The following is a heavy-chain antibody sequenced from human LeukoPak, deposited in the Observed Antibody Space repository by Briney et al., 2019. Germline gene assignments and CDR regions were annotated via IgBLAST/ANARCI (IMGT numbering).Heavy chain of an antibody. CDR3: AKSFYGDYEYYYYYYYMDV. D-gene: IGHD4-17*01. CDR1: GFTFSSYG. CDR2: IRYDGSNK. V-gene: IGHV3-30*02. J-gene: IGHJ6*03. Sequence: GGSLRLSCAACGFTFSSYGMHWVRQAPGKGLEWVAFIRYDGSNKYYADSVKGRFTISRDNSKNTLYLQMNSLRAEDTAVYYCAKSFYGDYEYYYYYYYMDVWGKGTTVTISS.